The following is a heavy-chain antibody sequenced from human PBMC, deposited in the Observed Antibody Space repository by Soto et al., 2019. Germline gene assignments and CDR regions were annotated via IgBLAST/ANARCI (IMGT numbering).Heavy chain of an antibody. CDR1: GFTFSSYG. CDR2: ISYDGSNK. Sequence: QVQLVESGGGVVQPGRSLRLSCAASGFTFSSYGMHWVRQAPGKGLEWVAVISYDGSNKYYADSVKGRFTISRDNSKNTLYLQMNSLRAEDTAVYYCAKDHITMIVGDERGGMDVWGQGTMVTVSS. CDR3: AKDHITMIVGDERGGMDV. V-gene: IGHV3-30*18. J-gene: IGHJ6*02. D-gene: IGHD3-22*01.